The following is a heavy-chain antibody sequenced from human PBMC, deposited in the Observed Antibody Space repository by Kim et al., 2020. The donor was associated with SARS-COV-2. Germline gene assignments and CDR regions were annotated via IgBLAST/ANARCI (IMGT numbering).Heavy chain of an antibody. CDR3: ARHLAGTPAAFDY. J-gene: IGHJ4*02. Sequence: SETLSLTCTVSGGSITTYYWSWIRQPPGRELELIGYIHDSGNTNYNPSLKNRLTISQDRSKNQLSLQLTSVTAADTAVYYCARHLAGTPAAFDYWGEGILVTASS. V-gene: IGHV4-59*13. CDR1: GGSITTYY. CDR2: IHDSGNT. D-gene: IGHD2-2*01.